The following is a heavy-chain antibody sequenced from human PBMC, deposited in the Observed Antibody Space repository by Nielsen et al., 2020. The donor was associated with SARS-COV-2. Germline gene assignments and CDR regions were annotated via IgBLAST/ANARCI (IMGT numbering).Heavy chain of an antibody. V-gene: IGHV4-59*01. J-gene: IGHJ6*02. CDR3: AGDRRLLWSGDRAIQDYGTIQDYYFFPVNV. Sequence: SETLSLTCTVSGGSISSYSWSWIRQPPGKGLEWIGYIYYSGSTNYSPSLKSRVTMSVDTSKNQFSLKLSSVTAADTAVYYCAGDRRLLWSGDRAIQDYGTIQDYYFFPVNVWGQGTTVTVSS. CDR2: IYYSGST. D-gene: IGHD3-10*01. CDR1: GGSISSYS.